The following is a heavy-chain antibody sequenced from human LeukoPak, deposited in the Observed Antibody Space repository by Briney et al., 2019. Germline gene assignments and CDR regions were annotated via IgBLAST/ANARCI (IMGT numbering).Heavy chain of an antibody. V-gene: IGHV1-46*01. J-gene: IGHJ5*02. CDR3: ARKGILTYYDILAGYWDWFDP. CDR1: GYTFTSYY. CDR2: INPSGGST. Sequence: ASVKVSCKASGYTFTSYYMHWVRQAPGQGREWMGIINPSGGSTSYAQKFQGRVTMTRDTSTSTVYMELRSLRSEDTAVYYCARKGILTYYDILAGYWDWFDPWGQGTLVTVSS. D-gene: IGHD3-9*01.